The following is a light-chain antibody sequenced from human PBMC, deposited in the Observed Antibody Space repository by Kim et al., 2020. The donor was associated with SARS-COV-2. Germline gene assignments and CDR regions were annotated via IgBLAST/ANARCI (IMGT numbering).Light chain of an antibody. CDR3: QQYNDWPPYT. J-gene: IGKJ2*01. CDR1: QSVETN. V-gene: IGKV3-15*01. CDR2: HAS. Sequence: EIVMTQSPATVSVSPGERGTLSCRASQSVETNVAWYQQKFGQPPRLLIYHASTRATGVPARFHGSGSGTDFTLTISSLQSEDSAVYYCQQYNDWPPYTFGQGTKLEIK.